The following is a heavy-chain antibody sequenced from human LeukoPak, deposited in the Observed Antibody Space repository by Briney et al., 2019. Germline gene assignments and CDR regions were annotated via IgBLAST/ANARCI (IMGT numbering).Heavy chain of an antibody. CDR1: GGSISSYY. CDR3: ARASGGYCSSTSCQTSYYYYYYYMDV. J-gene: IGHJ6*03. D-gene: IGHD2-2*01. CDR2: IYYSGST. Sequence: SETLSLTCTVSGGSISSYYWIWIRQPPGKGLEWIGHIYYSGSTNYNPSLKSRVTISVDTSKNQFSLKLSSVTAADTAVYYCARASGGYCSSTSCQTSYYYYYYYMDVWGKGTTVTISS. V-gene: IGHV4-59*01.